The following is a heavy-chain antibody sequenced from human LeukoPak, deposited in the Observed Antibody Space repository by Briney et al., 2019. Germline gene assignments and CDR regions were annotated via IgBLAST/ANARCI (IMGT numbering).Heavy chain of an antibody. D-gene: IGHD3-10*01. Sequence: PGGSLRLSCAASGFTFSDYYMSWIRQAPGKGLEWVSYISSSGSTIYYADSVKGRFTISRDNAKNSLYLQMNSLRAEDTAVYYCARTPYYYGSGRGYYYYMDVWGKGTTVTISS. CDR2: ISSSGSTI. J-gene: IGHJ6*03. V-gene: IGHV3-11*04. CDR1: GFTFSDYY. CDR3: ARTPYYYGSGRGYYYYMDV.